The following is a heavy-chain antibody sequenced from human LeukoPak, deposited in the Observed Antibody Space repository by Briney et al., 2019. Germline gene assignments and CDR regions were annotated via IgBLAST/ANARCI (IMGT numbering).Heavy chain of an antibody. V-gene: IGHV3-11*06. D-gene: IGHD3-9*01. CDR2: IRSSNTYT. CDR1: GFTFSDYY. Sequence: PGGSLRLSCAASGFTFSDYYMSWIRQAPGKGLEWLSYIRSSNTYTNYADSVKGGFTISRDNAKNSLYLQMNSLRAEETAVYYCARDSFDVVDYWGQGTLVTVSS. J-gene: IGHJ4*02. CDR3: ARDSFDVVDY.